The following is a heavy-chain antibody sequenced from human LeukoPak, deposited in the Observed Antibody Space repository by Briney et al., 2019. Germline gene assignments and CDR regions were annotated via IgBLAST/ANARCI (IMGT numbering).Heavy chain of an antibody. D-gene: IGHD3-22*01. Sequence: GGSLRLSCAASGFTFSSYSMNWVRQAPGKGLEWVSYISSSSSTIYYADSVKGRFTISRDNAKNSLYLQMNSLRAEDTAVYYCTREVREGYYDSSGYYFYYYYGMDVWGQGTTVTVSS. CDR2: ISSSSSTI. CDR3: TREVREGYYDSSGYYFYYYYGMDV. V-gene: IGHV3-48*01. J-gene: IGHJ6*02. CDR1: GFTFSSYS.